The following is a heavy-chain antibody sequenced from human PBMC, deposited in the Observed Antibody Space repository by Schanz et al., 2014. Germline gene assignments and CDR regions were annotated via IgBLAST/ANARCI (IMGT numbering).Heavy chain of an antibody. CDR2: INTNTGNP. D-gene: IGHD6-19*01. J-gene: IGHJ4*02. CDR1: GYTFTSYS. CDR3: TTETIAMAGTFSI. V-gene: IGHV7-4-1*02. Sequence: QFQLVQSGSELKKPGASVKLSCKTSGYTFTSYSLSWVRQAPGQGLEWMGWINTNTGNPIYAQGFTGRFVFSLDTSVSTAYLQISSLKAEDTAAYYCTTETIAMAGTFSIWGQGTLVTVSS.